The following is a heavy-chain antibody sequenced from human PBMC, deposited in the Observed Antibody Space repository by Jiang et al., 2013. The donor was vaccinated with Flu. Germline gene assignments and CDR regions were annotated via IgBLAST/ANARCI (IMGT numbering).Heavy chain of an antibody. D-gene: IGHD3-22*01. CDR2: ISYDGSNK. CDR1: GFTFSSHG. V-gene: IGHV3-30*03. J-gene: IGHJ4*02. Sequence: QLVESGGGVVQPGRSLRLSCAASGFTFSSHGIHWVRQAPGKGLEWVAVISYDGSNKYYADSVKGRFTISRDNSKNTLYLQMNSLRAEDTAVYYCARDSGPYYYYDSIGYWDWGQGTLVTVSS. CDR3: ARDSGPYYYYDSIGYWD.